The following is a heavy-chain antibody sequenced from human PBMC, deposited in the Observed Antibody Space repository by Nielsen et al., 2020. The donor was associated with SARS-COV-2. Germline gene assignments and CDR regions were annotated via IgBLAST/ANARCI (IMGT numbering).Heavy chain of an antibody. Sequence: SETLSLTCTVSGGSISSGGYYWSWIRQHPGKGLEWIGYIYYSGSTYYNPSLKSRVTISVDTSKNQFSLKLGSVTAADTAVYYCAKEEGVDITATSGALNIWGQGTMVTVSS. CDR3: AKEEGVDITATSGALNI. J-gene: IGHJ3*02. CDR2: IYYSGST. CDR1: GGSISSGGYY. V-gene: IGHV4-31*03. D-gene: IGHD5-12*01.